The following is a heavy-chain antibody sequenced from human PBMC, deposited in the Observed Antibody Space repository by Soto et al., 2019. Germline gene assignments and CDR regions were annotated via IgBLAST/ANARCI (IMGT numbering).Heavy chain of an antibody. CDR2: IYYSGST. Sequence: SETLSLTCTVSGGSISSGGYYWSWIRQHPGKGLEWIGYIYYSGSTYYNPSLKSRVTISVDTSKNQFSLKLSSVTAADTAVYYCARGRRVGSSSSGRQFYYYYGMDVWGQGTTVTVSS. CDR3: ARGRRVGSSSSGRQFYYYYGMDV. V-gene: IGHV4-31*03. CDR1: GGSISSGGYY. J-gene: IGHJ6*02. D-gene: IGHD6-6*01.